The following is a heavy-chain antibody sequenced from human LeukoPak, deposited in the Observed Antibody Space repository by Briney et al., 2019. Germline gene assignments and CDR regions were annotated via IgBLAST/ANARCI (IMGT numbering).Heavy chain of an antibody. J-gene: IGHJ4*02. D-gene: IGHD1-14*01. Sequence: SETLSLTCAVYGGSFSGYYWSWIRQPPGKGLEWIGEINHSGSTNYTSSLKSRVTLSVDMSKNQFSLKLSSVTAADTAVYYCARNFNHFDYWGQGTLVTVSS. V-gene: IGHV4-34*01. CDR1: GGSFSGYY. CDR3: ARNFNHFDY. CDR2: INHSGST.